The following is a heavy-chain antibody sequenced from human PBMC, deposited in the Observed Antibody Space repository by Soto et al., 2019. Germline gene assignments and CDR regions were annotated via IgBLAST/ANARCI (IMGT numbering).Heavy chain of an antibody. D-gene: IGHD2-21*02. V-gene: IGHV3-30*18. CDR1: GFTFSSYG. CDR2: ISYDGSNK. J-gene: IGHJ5*02. CDR3: VKLPGSDPGWFDP. Sequence: PGGSLRLSCAASGFTFSSYGMHWVRQAPGKGLEWVAVISYDGSNKYYADSVKGRFTISRDNSKNTLYLQMNSLRAEDTAVYYCVKLPGSDPGWFDPWGQGTLVTVSS.